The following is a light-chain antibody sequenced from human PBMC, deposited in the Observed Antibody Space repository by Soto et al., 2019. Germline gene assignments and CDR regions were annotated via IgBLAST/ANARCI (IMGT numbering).Light chain of an antibody. CDR2: GAS. Sequence: EIVMTQSPSTLSVSPGERATLSCRASQSVSSNLAWYQQKPGQAPKLLIYGASTRATGIPARFSGSGSGTELILPTSSLQYDDDVVYYCQQYNNWPPRTFGQGTKLEIK. V-gene: IGKV3-15*01. J-gene: IGKJ2*02. CDR3: QQYNNWPPRT. CDR1: QSVSSN.